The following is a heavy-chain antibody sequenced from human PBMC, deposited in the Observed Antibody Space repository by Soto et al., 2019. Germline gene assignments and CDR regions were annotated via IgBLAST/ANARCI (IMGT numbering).Heavy chain of an antibody. D-gene: IGHD6-6*01. CDR2: LTWGGSA. V-gene: IGHV3-23*01. CDR3: AKERTSSTYDGMDV. Sequence: EVQLLESGGGLIQPGGSLRLSCAGSGFTFSDYGMNWVRQAPGKGLEWASGLTWGGSAYYAESVRGRFTISRDNSKSILYVQMNSLRVEDTAVYYCAKERTSSTYDGMDVWGQGTPVTVSS. CDR1: GFTFSDYG. J-gene: IGHJ6*02.